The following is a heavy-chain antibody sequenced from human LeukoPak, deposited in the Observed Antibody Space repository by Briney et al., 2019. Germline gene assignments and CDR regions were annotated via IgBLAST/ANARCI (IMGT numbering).Heavy chain of an antibody. D-gene: IGHD3-3*01. CDR2: XXXXXST. CDR3: AXXXXFWSXYSPIXQDXFDI. CDR1: GGSISSGSYY. V-gene: IGHV4-61*02. Sequence: SETLSLTCTVSGGSISSGSYYWSWIRQPAGKGLEWIGRXXXXXSTNYNPSLKSRVTISVDTSKNQFSLKLSSVTAADTAGYXCAXXXXFWSXYSPIXQDXFDIWGQGTMVTVSS. J-gene: IGHJ3*02.